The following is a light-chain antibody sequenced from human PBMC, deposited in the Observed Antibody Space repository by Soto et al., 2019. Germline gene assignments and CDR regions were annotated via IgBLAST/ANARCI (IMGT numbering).Light chain of an antibody. CDR1: QSISIY. Sequence: DIQMTQSPSSLSASVGDRVTITCRASQSISIYLNWYQLKPGKAPNLRMYGASYLESGVPTRFSGSGSGTDGTLTSSSLQPEDFGIYYWQQADTTPEINFGRGTRLDIK. V-gene: IGKV1-39*01. CDR2: GAS. CDR3: QQADTTPEIN. J-gene: IGKJ5*01.